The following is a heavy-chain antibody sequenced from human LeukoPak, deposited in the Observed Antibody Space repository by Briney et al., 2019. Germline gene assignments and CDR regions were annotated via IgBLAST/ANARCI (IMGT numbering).Heavy chain of an antibody. D-gene: IGHD4-17*01. J-gene: IGHJ5*02. V-gene: IGHV1-69*04. CDR1: GGTFSSYA. Sequence: GASVKVSCKASGGTFSSYAISWVRQAPGQGLEWMGRIIPILGIANYAQKFQGRVTITADKSTSTAYMELSSLRSEDTAVYYCARGVSLTVTTWVAQAVRLSPRANPRFDPWGQGTLVTVSS. CDR2: IIPILGIA. CDR3: ARGVSLTVTTWVAQAVRLSPRANPRFDP.